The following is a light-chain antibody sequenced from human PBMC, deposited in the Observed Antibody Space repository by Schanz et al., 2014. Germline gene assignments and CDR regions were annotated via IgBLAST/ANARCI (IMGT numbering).Light chain of an antibody. CDR2: EGT. V-gene: IGLV2-14*01. J-gene: IGLJ2*01. CDR1: SNDIGDYNY. CDR3: SSYTSSSTVV. Sequence: QSALTQPRSVSGSPGQSVTISCTGTSNDIGDYNYVSWYQQHPGKAPQLMIYEGTKRPSGVSNRFSGSKSANTASLTISGLQAEDEADYYCSSYTSSSTVVFGGGTKLTVL.